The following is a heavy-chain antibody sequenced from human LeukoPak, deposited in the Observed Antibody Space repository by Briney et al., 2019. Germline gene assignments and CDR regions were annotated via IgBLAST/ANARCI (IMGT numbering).Heavy chain of an antibody. CDR1: GFTFSSYS. Sequence: GGSLRLSCAASGFTFSSYSMSWVRQAPGKGLEWVSSISSSSSYIYYADSVKGRFTISRGNAKNSLYLQMNSLRAEDTAVYYCARGRLSGYYYDTTYAFDIWGQGTMVTVSS. CDR2: ISSSSSYI. CDR3: ARGRLSGYYYDTTYAFDI. J-gene: IGHJ3*02. V-gene: IGHV3-21*01. D-gene: IGHD3-22*01.